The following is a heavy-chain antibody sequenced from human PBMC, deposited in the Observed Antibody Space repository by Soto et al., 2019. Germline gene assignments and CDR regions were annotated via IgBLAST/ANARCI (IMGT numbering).Heavy chain of an antibody. Sequence: QVQLVQSGAEVKKPGASVKVSCKASGYTFTSYGISWVRQAPGQGLEWMGWISAYNGNTNYAQKLQGRVTMTTDTSTSTAYMELRCLRSDDTAVYYCASDWDCSGGSCYECLDYWGQGTLVTVSS. CDR1: GYTFTSYG. CDR2: ISAYNGNT. V-gene: IGHV1-18*01. CDR3: ASDWDCSGGSCYECLDY. D-gene: IGHD2-15*01. J-gene: IGHJ4*02.